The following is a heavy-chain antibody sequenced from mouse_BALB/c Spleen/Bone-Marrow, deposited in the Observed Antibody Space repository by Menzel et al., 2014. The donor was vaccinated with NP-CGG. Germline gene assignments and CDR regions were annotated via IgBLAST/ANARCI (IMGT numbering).Heavy chain of an antibody. CDR1: GFSLTTYG. Sequence: VQLQQSGPGLVSPSQRLSITRTVSGFSLTTYGIHWVRQPPGKGLEWLGVVWAGGTTNYNSALMSRLSISKDNSKSQVFLKMNSLQTDDTAMYYCAPTMITAFDYWGQGTTLTVSS. CDR2: VWAGGTT. J-gene: IGHJ2*01. CDR3: APTMITAFDY. D-gene: IGHD2-4*01. V-gene: IGHV2-9*02.